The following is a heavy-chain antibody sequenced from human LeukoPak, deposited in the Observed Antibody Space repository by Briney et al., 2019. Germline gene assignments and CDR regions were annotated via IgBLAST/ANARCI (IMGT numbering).Heavy chain of an antibody. CDR3: ARSNYYDSSGGAFDI. CDR1: GFTFSSYW. Sequence: GGSLRLSCAASGFTFSSYWMHWVRQAPGKGLVWVSRINTDGSSTSYADSVKGRFTISRDNAKNTLYLQMNSLRAEDTAVYYCARSNYYDSSGGAFDIWGQGTMVTVSS. J-gene: IGHJ3*02. CDR2: INTDGSST. D-gene: IGHD3-22*01. V-gene: IGHV3-74*01.